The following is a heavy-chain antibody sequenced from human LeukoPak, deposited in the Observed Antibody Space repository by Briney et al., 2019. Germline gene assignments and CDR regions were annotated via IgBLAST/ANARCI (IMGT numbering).Heavy chain of an antibody. D-gene: IGHD3-22*01. CDR1: GYTFPSYD. CDR2: MNPNSGNT. J-gene: IGHJ6*03. V-gene: IGHV1-8*03. Sequence: ASVKVSCKASGYTFPSYDINWVRQATGQGLEWMGWMNPNSGNTGYAQKFQGRVTITRNTSISTAYMELSSLRAEDTALYHCARTGDNSGYYYYYYMDVWGKGTTVTISS. CDR3: ARTGDNSGYYYYYYMDV.